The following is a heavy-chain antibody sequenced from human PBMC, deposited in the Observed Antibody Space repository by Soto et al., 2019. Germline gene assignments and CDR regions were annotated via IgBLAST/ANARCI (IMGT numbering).Heavy chain of an antibody. CDR2: INHSGST. CDR3: ARAAARIKYYYYGMDV. CDR1: GGSFSGYY. Sequence: SETLSLTCAVYGGSFSGYYWSWIRQPPGKGLEWIGEINHSGSTNYNPSLKSRVTISVDTSKNQFSLKLSSVTAADTAVYYCARAAARIKYYYYGMDVWGQRTTVTVSS. V-gene: IGHV4-34*01. D-gene: IGHD6-6*01. J-gene: IGHJ6*02.